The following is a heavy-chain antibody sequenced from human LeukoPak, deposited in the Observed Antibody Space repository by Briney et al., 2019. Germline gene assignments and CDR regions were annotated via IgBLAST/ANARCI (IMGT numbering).Heavy chain of an antibody. CDR3: AKTHWLLGALDV. J-gene: IGHJ3*01. Sequence: GGSLRLSCVASGFTFSDYAISWVRQAPGKGPEWLSAISGRGETTYFADSVKGRLTISRDNSRNTLFLQMKSLGGDDTAVYYCAKTHWLLGALDVWGRGTMVTVSS. D-gene: IGHD2-2*03. CDR1: GFTFSDYA. V-gene: IGHV3-23*01. CDR2: ISGRGETT.